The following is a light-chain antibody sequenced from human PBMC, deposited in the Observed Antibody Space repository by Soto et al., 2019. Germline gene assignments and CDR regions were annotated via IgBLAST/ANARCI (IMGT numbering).Light chain of an antibody. J-gene: IGLJ1*01. Sequence: QSVLTQPASMSGSPGQSITISCTGTSSDVGGYNYVSWYQQHPGKAPKLMIYDVSNRPSGVSNRFSGSKSGNTASLTISGLQAEDDADYSCSTYTCSSTPYVFVTGSKVT. CDR1: SSDVGGYNY. CDR3: STYTCSSTPYV. CDR2: DVS. V-gene: IGLV2-14*01.